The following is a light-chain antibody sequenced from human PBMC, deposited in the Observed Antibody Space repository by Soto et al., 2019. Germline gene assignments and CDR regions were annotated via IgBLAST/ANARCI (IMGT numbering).Light chain of an antibody. Sequence: EIVLTQSPGTLSLSPGERATLSCRASQSVGSNYLAWYQQKPGQAPRLLIHGASSRATGIPDRFSGSGSGTDFILTISRLEPEDSATYFCQQYKSHPPTFGQGTKLEI. CDR1: QSVGSNY. CDR3: QQYKSHPPT. CDR2: GAS. V-gene: IGKV3-20*01. J-gene: IGKJ2*01.